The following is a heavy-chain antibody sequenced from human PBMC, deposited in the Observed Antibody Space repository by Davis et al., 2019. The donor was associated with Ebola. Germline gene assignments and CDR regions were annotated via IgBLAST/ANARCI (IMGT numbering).Heavy chain of an antibody. CDR1: GGSLSGYF. D-gene: IGHD3-3*01. J-gene: IGHJ4*02. V-gene: IGHV3-7*03. Sequence: ETLSLTCAVSGGSLSGYFWNWIRQAPGKGLEWVANIKQDGSEKYYVDSVKGRFTISRDNAKNSLYLQMNSLRAEDTAVYYCARDGVYYDFWSGYFDYWGQGTLVTVSS. CDR3: ARDGVYYDFWSGYFDY. CDR2: IKQDGSEK.